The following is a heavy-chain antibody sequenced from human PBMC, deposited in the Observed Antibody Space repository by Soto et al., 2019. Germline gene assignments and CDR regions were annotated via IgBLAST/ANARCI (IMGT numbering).Heavy chain of an antibody. CDR1: GYDFTTYG. Sequence: QVHLVQSGAEVKKPGASVKVSCKGSGYDFTTYGITWVRQAPGQGLEWMAWISAHNGNTDYAQKLQGRVTVTRAPSTSTAYMELRSLRSDDTAVYYCARGRYGDYWGQGALVTVSS. D-gene: IGHD1-1*01. V-gene: IGHV1-18*01. CDR2: ISAHNGNT. CDR3: ARGRYGDY. J-gene: IGHJ4*02.